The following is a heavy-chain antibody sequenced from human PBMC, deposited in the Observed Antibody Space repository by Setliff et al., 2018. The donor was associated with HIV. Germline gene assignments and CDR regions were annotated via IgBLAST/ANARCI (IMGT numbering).Heavy chain of an antibody. Sequence: ASVKVSCKASGYTFTTYSMHWVRQAPGQSLEWLGWIHVGKSDTKYSQNFQGRIAISTDTSANTAYMELNSLRVEDAAVYFCARVIAVAGTMGYYLDSWGQGTLVTVSS. D-gene: IGHD6-19*01. J-gene: IGHJ4*02. CDR3: ARVIAVAGTMGYYLDS. V-gene: IGHV1-3*01. CDR1: GYTFTTYS. CDR2: IHVGKSDT.